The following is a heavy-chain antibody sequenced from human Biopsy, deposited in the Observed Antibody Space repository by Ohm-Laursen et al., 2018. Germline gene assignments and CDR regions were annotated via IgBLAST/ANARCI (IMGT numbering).Heavy chain of an antibody. D-gene: IGHD3-10*01. J-gene: IGHJ5*02. CDR1: GDSISSGVYY. V-gene: IGHV4-31*01. Sequence: TLSLTCIVSGDSISSGVYYWNWFRQHPEKGLEWIGYISSGGYRKYTPSLQSLITISMDTSRDQFSLRLNSVTSADTAVYYCARAPYVSGSFGWFDPWGQGIVVTGSS. CDR3: ARAPYVSGSFGWFDP. CDR2: ISSGGYR.